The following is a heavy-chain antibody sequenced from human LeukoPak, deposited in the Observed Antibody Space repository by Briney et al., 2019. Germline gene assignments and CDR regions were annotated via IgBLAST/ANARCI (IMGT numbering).Heavy chain of an antibody. V-gene: IGHV3-23*01. J-gene: IGHJ4*02. Sequence: GGSLRLSCAASGFTVSSNYMSWVRQAPGKGLEWVSAISGSGGSTYYADSVKGRFTISRDNSKNTLYLQMNSLRAEDTAVYYCAKARGSYYYDSSGPFDYWGQGTLVTVSS. D-gene: IGHD3-22*01. CDR1: GFTVSSNY. CDR2: ISGSGGST. CDR3: AKARGSYYYDSSGPFDY.